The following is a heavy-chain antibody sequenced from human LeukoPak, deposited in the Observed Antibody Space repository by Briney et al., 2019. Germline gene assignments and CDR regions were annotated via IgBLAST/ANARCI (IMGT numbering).Heavy chain of an antibody. D-gene: IGHD3-22*01. J-gene: IGHJ4*02. CDR2: INHSGST. Sequence: PSETLSLTCVVSGGSFSGYYWNWIRQPPGKGLEWIGEINHSGSTNYNPSLKSRVTISVDTSKNQFSLKLSSVTAADTAVYYCARGVGRITLIIALDFWGQGTLVTVSS. CDR1: GGSFSGYY. V-gene: IGHV4-34*01. CDR3: ARGVGRITLIIALDF.